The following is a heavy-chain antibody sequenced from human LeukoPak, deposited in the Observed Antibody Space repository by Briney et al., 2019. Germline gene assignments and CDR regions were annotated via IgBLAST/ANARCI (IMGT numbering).Heavy chain of an antibody. CDR1: GFTVSSNY. Sequence: PGGSLRLSRAASGFTVSSNYMSWIRQAPGKGLEWVSVIYSGGSTYYADSVKGRFTISRDNSKNTLYLQMNSLRAEDTAVYYCATYQLLGGYFDYWGQGTLVTVSS. CDR3: ATYQLLGGYFDY. CDR2: IYSGGST. J-gene: IGHJ4*02. V-gene: IGHV3-53*01. D-gene: IGHD2-2*01.